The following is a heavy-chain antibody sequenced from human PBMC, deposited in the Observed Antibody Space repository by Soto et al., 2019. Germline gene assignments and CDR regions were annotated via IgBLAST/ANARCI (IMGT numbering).Heavy chain of an antibody. J-gene: IGHJ4*02. Sequence: GGSLRLSCAAXGFTFSNYAMSWVRQTPGKGLEWVSAIGGSGDWTYYADSVKGRFIISRDNSNNTLYFQMNSLRAEDTAVYYCATLTKYDILTGFYPCWGQGTLVTVSS. V-gene: IGHV3-23*01. CDR2: IGGSGDWT. D-gene: IGHD3-9*01. CDR1: GFTFSNYA. CDR3: ATLTKYDILTGFYPC.